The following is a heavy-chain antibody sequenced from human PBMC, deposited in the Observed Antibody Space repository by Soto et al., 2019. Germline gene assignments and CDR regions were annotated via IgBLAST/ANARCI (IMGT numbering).Heavy chain of an antibody. CDR2: ISSSSSYI. D-gene: IGHD3-16*02. CDR3: ARVLDYDYVWGSYPLNWFDP. CDR1: GFTFSSYW. Sequence: PGGSLRLSCAASGFTFSSYWMHWVRQVPGKGLEWVSSISSSSSYIYYADSVKGRFTISRDNAKNSLYLQMDSLRAEDTAVYYCARVLDYDYVWGSYPLNWFDPWGQGTLVTVSS. V-gene: IGHV3-21*01. J-gene: IGHJ5*02.